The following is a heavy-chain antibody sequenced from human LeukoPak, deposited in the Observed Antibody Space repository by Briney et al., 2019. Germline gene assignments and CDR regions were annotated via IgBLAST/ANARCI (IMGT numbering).Heavy chain of an antibody. D-gene: IGHD6-13*01. CDR3: ARARASAGQYYFDF. CDR2: IYYSGGT. CDR1: GGSISSRKNY. Sequence: SETLSLTCTVSGGSISSRKNYWGWIRQPPGKGLEWIGSIYYSGGTYYNPSLKSRVTISVETSKNQFSLKLTSVTAADTAVYYCARARASAGQYYFDFWGQGTLVTVSS. J-gene: IGHJ4*02. V-gene: IGHV4-39*01.